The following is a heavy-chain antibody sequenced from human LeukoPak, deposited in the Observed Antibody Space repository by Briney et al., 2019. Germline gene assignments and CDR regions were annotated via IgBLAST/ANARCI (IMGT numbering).Heavy chain of an antibody. J-gene: IGHJ6*03. V-gene: IGHV3-23*01. D-gene: IGHD6-13*01. CDR2: ISGSGGST. Sequence: PGGSLRLSCAGSGFTFSSYAMSWVRQAPGKGLEWVSAISGSGGSTYYADSVKGRFTISRDNSKNTLYLQMNSLRAEDTAVYYCASGGDHSSSWHYYYMDVWGKGTTVTISS. CDR1: GFTFSSYA. CDR3: ASGGDHSSSWHYYYMDV.